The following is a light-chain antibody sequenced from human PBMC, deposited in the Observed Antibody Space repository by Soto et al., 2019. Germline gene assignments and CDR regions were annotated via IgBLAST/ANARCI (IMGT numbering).Light chain of an antibody. Sequence: QSVLTQPPSASGTPGQRVTISCTGTSSDVGGYNYVSWYQQHPGKAPKLMIYEVSNRPSGVSNRFSGSKSGNTASLTISGLQAEDEADYYCSSYTTTNTYVFGTGTKVTVL. CDR2: EVS. CDR1: SSDVGGYNY. CDR3: SSYTTTNTYV. J-gene: IGLJ1*01. V-gene: IGLV2-14*01.